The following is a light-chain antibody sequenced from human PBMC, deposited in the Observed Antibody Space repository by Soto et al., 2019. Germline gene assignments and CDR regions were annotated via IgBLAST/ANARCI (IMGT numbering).Light chain of an antibody. CDR3: RQRYNWPLT. CDR2: DAF. J-gene: IGKJ4*01. V-gene: IGKV3-11*01. CDR1: QSIGNS. Sequence: TVLTQSPATLSLSTGERATLSCKASQSIGNSLGWFQQKPGQAPRLLIDDAFKRATGIPARFTGSGSGSDFTLPISSLEPEDFGVYYCRQRYNWPLTCGGGTKVEIK.